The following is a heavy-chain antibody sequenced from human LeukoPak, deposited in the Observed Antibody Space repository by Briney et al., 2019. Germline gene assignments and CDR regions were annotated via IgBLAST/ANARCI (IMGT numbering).Heavy chain of an antibody. CDR2: MNPNSGNT. D-gene: IGHD1-26*01. J-gene: IGHJ3*02. CDR3: ASPLVGANDDAFDI. V-gene: IGHV1-8*03. Sequence: GGPVKVSCKASGYTFTRYDINWVRQATGQGLEWMGWMNPNSGNTGYAQKFQGRVTITKNTSISTAYMELSRLRSDDTAVYYCASPLVGANDDAFDIWGQGTMVTVSS. CDR1: GYTFTRYD.